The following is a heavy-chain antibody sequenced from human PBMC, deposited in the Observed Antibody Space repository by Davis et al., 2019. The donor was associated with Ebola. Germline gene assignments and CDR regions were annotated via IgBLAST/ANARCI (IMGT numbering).Heavy chain of an antibody. V-gene: IGHV1-18*01. Sequence: ASVKVSCKASGYTFTSSGISWVRQAPGQGLEWMGWISIHNGQTNYAQKLQGRVTMTTDTSASTVYLDLTSLRSDDTAVFYCARASFGYNSGWYADYWGPGSLVTVSS. D-gene: IGHD6-19*01. CDR2: ISIHNGQT. CDR1: GYTFTSSG. J-gene: IGHJ4*02. CDR3: ARASFGYNSGWYADY.